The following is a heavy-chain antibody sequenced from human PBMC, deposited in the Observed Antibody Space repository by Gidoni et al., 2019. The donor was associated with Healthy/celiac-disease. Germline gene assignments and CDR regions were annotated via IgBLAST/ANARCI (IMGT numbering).Heavy chain of an antibody. D-gene: IGHD4-4*01. CDR2: IWYDGRNK. CDR3: ARGPDYSNYVFDY. V-gene: IGHV3-33*01. Sequence: VRQAPGKGLEWVAVIWYDGRNKYYADSVKGRFTISRDNAKHTLYLQLNSLRAEDTAVYYRARGPDYSNYVFDYWGQGTLVTVSS. J-gene: IGHJ4*02.